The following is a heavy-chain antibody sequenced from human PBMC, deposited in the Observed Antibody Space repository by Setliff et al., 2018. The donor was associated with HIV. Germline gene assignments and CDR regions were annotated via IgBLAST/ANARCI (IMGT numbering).Heavy chain of an antibody. CDR3: ARDGQFTFDY. CDR2: LNDDDGSR. J-gene: IGHJ4*02. V-gene: IGHV1-18*01. CDR1: GYTFINYG. Sequence: GASVKVSCKASGYTFINYGISWVRQAPGQGLERIGWLNDDDGSRNYAQKFRDRVTLTSDTSTNTVYMEVRNLRSDDTATYFCARDGQFTFDYWGQGTLVTVSS.